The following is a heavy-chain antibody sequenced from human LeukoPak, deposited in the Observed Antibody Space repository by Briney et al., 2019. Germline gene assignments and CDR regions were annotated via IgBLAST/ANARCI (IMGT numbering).Heavy chain of an antibody. Sequence: ASVKVSCKASGYTFTGYYMHWVRQAPGQGLEWMGWINPNSGGANYAQKFQGRVTMTRDTSISTAHMELSRLRSDDTAVYYCARSSSSSSCPYWGQGTLVTVSS. D-gene: IGHD6-6*01. J-gene: IGHJ4*02. V-gene: IGHV1-2*02. CDR3: ARSSSSSSCPY. CDR2: INPNSGGA. CDR1: GYTFTGYY.